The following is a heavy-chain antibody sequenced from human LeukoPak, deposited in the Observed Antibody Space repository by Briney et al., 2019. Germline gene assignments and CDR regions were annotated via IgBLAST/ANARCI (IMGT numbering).Heavy chain of an antibody. CDR3: ARDLWFGEYGMDV. Sequence: PSQTLSLTCTVSGGSISSGDYCWSCIRQPPGKGLEWVGYIYYSGSTYYNPSLKSRVTISVDTSKNQFSLKLSSVTAEDTAVYYCARDLWFGEYGMDVWGQGTTVTVSS. CDR1: GGSISSGDYC. CDR2: IYYSGST. J-gene: IGHJ6*02. D-gene: IGHD3-10*01. V-gene: IGHV4-30-4*01.